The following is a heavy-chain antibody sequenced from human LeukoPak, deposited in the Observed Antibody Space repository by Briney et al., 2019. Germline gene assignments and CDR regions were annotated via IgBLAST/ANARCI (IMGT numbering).Heavy chain of an antibody. CDR2: IYYSGST. CDR1: GGSISSYY. D-gene: IGHD1-26*01. J-gene: IGHJ4*02. Sequence: SETLSLTCTVSGGSISSYYWSWIRQPPGKGLEWIGYIYYSGSTNYNPSLKSRVTISVDTPKNQFSLKLSSVTAADTAVYYCASSIVGATKLAYWGQGTLVTVSS. CDR3: ASSIVGATKLAY. V-gene: IGHV4-59*01.